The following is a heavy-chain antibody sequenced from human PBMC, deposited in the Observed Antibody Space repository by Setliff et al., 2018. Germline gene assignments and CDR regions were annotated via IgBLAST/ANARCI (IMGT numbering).Heavy chain of an antibody. CDR1: GGSISSYY. V-gene: IGHV4-59*01. D-gene: IGHD4-4*01. Sequence: SETLYLTCTVSGGSISSYYWSWIRQPPGKGLEWIGYIYYSGSTNYNPSLKSRVTISVDTSKNQFSLKLSSVTAADTAVYYCARGGNDYKWGAFDIWGQGTMVTVSS. CDR2: IYYSGST. CDR3: ARGGNDYKWGAFDI. J-gene: IGHJ3*02.